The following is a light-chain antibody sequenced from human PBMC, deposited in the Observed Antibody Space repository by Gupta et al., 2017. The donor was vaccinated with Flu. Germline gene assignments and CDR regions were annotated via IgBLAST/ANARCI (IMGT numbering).Light chain of an antibody. J-gene: IGLJ3*02. CDR3: AAWDDSLSGPV. CDR2: RSD. CDR1: SSNIGSNY. V-gene: IGLV1-47*01. Sequence: QSVLTPPPSASGTPGQTITISCSGSSSNIGSNYVYWYQQLPGTAPKLLIYRSDQRPSGVPDRFAGSKSGTSASLAISGLRSEDEADDYCAAWDDSLSGPVFGGGTKLTVL.